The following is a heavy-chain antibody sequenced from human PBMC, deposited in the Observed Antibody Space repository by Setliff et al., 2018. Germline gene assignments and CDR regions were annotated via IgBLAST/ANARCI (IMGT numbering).Heavy chain of an antibody. D-gene: IGHD6-19*01. CDR1: GYSISSGYF. CDR3: ARLLAGTGGFFYYGVDV. J-gene: IGHJ6*02. CDR2: IYHSGKT. Sequence: SETLSLTCAVSGYSISSGYFWGWIRQPPGKGLEWIGSIYHSGKTYYNPSLKSRVTLSVDTSKNQFSLKLSSVTAADMAVYYCARLLAGTGGFFYYGVDVWGQGTKVTVSS. V-gene: IGHV4-38-2*01.